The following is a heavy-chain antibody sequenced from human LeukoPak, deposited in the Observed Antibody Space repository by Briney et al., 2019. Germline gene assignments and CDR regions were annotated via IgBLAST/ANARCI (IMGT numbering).Heavy chain of an antibody. Sequence: GGFLRLSCAASGFTFSSYAMSWVRQAPGKGLEWVSAFSGRGGSTNYADSVKGRFTISRDNSKNTLYLQMNSLRAEDTAVYYCAKNQQLYYYDSKNYYFDYWGQGTLVTVSS. CDR3: AKNQQLYYYDSKNYYFDY. CDR1: GFTFSSYA. CDR2: FSGRGGST. J-gene: IGHJ4*02. V-gene: IGHV3-23*01. D-gene: IGHD3-22*01.